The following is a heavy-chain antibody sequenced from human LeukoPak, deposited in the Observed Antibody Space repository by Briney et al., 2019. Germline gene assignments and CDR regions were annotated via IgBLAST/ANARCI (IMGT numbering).Heavy chain of an antibody. Sequence: SETLSLTCTVSGGSISSSSYYWGWIRQPPGKGLEWIGSIYYSGSTYYNPSLKSRVTISVDTSKNQFSLKLSSVTAAYTAVYYCARLGIAAGDYWGQGTLVTVSS. V-gene: IGHV4-39*01. CDR2: IYYSGST. J-gene: IGHJ4*02. D-gene: IGHD6-13*01. CDR3: ARLGIAAGDY. CDR1: GGSISSSSYY.